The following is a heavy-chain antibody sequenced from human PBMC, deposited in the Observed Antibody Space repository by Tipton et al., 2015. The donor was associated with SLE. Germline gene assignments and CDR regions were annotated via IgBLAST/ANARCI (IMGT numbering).Heavy chain of an antibody. V-gene: IGHV3-53*01. J-gene: IGHJ6*03. CDR1: GFNFDDDA. CDR3: ARVIDGDYYYYMDV. D-gene: IGHD4-17*01. Sequence: SLRLSCTASGFNFDDDAIHWFRQAPGKGLDWVSVIYSGGRKYHADSVKGRFTISRDNSKNTVFLQMSSLRAEDTAVYYCARVIDGDYYYYMDVWGKGTTVTVSS. CDR2: IYSGGRK.